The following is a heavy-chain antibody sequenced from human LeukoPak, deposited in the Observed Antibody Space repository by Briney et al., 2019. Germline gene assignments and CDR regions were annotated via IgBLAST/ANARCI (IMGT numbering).Heavy chain of an antibody. D-gene: IGHD3-3*01. Sequence: ASVKVSCKASGYTFTSYGISWVRQAPGQGLEWMGWISAYNGNTNYAQKLQGRVTMTTDTSTSTAYMEPRSLRSDDTAVYYCARALWGLRFLGGPGYDAFDIWGQGTMVTVSS. J-gene: IGHJ3*02. CDR1: GYTFTSYG. CDR2: ISAYNGNT. CDR3: ARALWGLRFLGGPGYDAFDI. V-gene: IGHV1-18*01.